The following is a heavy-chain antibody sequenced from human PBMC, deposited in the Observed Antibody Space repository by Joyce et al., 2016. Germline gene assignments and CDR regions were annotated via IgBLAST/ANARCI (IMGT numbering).Heavy chain of an antibody. CDR3: ARDLQSSYYYDSGPKYYYYGMDV. V-gene: IGHV1-69*01. CDR1: GGTFSTYA. J-gene: IGHJ6*02. CDR2: IMPSFGTT. Sequence: QVQLVQSGAEVKQPGSSVKVSCRASGGTFSTYAISWVRQAPGQELEWMGGIMPSFGTTNYAQKFQGRVTITAEESTSTANMDLSSLRSEDTAVDDCARDLQSSYYYDSGPKYYYYGMDVWGHGTTVTVYS. D-gene: IGHD3-10*01.